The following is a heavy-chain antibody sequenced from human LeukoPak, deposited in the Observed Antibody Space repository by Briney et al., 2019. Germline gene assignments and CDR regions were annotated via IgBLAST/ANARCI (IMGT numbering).Heavy chain of an antibody. Sequence: ASVKVSCKASGYTFTSYGISWVRQAPGQGLEWMGWISAYNGNTKYAQKLQGRVTMTTDTSTSTAYMELTSLRSDDTAVYYCARECSTSCYTPFDYWGQGTLVTVSS. V-gene: IGHV1-18*01. D-gene: IGHD2-2*02. CDR2: ISAYNGNT. CDR1: GYTFTSYG. J-gene: IGHJ4*02. CDR3: ARECSTSCYTPFDY.